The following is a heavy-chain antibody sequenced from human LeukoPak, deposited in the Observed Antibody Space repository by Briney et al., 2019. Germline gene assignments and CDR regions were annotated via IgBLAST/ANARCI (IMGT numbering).Heavy chain of an antibody. V-gene: IGHV1-24*01. Sequence: ASVKVSCKVSGYTLTELSMRWVRQAPGKGLEWMGGFDPEDGETIYAQKFQGRVTMTEDTSTDTAYMELSSLRSEDTAVYYCATAHSPPVAGTLFYYYYYGMDVWGQGTTVTVSS. CDR1: GYTLTELS. D-gene: IGHD6-19*01. CDR2: FDPEDGET. CDR3: ATAHSPPVAGTLFYYYYYGMDV. J-gene: IGHJ6*02.